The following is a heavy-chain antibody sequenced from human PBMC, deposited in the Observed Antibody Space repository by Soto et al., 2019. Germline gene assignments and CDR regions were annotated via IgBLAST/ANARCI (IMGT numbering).Heavy chain of an antibody. J-gene: IGHJ3*01. CDR3: AKNGGFDYDAFDV. CDR1: DSTIRRYA. CDR2: ITGNSARI. Sequence: VQLLQSGGGVVQPGGSLRLSCAASDSTIRRYAMSWVRQAPGKGLEWVSGITGNSARIYYADSVKGRFSISRDNSKNTLYLQMDTLRAEDTAVYYCAKNGGFDYDAFDVWGQGTVVTVSS. V-gene: IGHV3-23*01. D-gene: IGHD3-16*01.